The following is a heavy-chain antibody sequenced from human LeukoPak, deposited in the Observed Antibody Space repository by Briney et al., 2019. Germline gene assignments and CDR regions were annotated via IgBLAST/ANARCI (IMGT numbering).Heavy chain of an antibody. V-gene: IGHV3-23*01. CDR1: GFTFSSYA. CDR3: ARTVTTMGGLDP. Sequence: GGSLRLSCAASGFTFSSYAMSWVRQAPGKGLEWVSGISNSGGSTNDADSVKGRFTISRDNSKNTLYLQMNSLRAEDTAVYYCARTVTTMGGLDPWGQGTLVTVSS. D-gene: IGHD4-17*01. J-gene: IGHJ5*02. CDR2: ISNSGGST.